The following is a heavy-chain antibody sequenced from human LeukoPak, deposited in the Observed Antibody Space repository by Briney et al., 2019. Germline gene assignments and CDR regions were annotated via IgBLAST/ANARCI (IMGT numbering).Heavy chain of an antibody. J-gene: IGHJ4*02. D-gene: IGHD6-13*01. CDR2: ISANSGKT. Sequence: VASVQVSCKASVYNFATYGFCWVRQAPGHGLEWMGWISANSGKTTYAQKFQGRVTMTTDTSTTTAYMELRTLRPDDTAVYYCAKVAGDRMDYWGQGTLVTVPS. CDR3: AKVAGDRMDY. V-gene: IGHV1-18*01. CDR1: VYNFATYG.